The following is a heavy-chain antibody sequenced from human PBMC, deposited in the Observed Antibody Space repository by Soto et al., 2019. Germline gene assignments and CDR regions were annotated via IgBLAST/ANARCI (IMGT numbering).Heavy chain of an antibody. J-gene: IGHJ6*03. V-gene: IGHV5-51*01. D-gene: IGHD2-15*01. CDR2: IYPGDSDT. Sequence: GESLKISCKGSGYSFTSYWIGWVRQMPGKGLEWMGIIYPGDSDTRYSPSFQVQVTISADKSISTAYLQWSSLKASDTAMYYCARQGDVVADYYYMDVWGKGTTVTVSS. CDR1: GYSFTSYW. CDR3: ARQGDVVADYYYMDV.